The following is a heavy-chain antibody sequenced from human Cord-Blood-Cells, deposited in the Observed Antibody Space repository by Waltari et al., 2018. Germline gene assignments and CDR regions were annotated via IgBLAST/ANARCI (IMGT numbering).Heavy chain of an antibody. CDR1: GGSISSSSYY. Sequence: QLQLQESGPGLVKPSETLSLTCTVSGGSISSSSYYWGWIRQPPGKGLEWIGSSYYSGSTYYNPSLKSRVTISVDTSKNQFSLKLSSVTAADTAVYYCARQPRITIFGVVISAFDYWGQGTLVTVSS. V-gene: IGHV4-39*01. D-gene: IGHD3-3*01. CDR3: ARQPRITIFGVVISAFDY. CDR2: SYYSGST. J-gene: IGHJ4*02.